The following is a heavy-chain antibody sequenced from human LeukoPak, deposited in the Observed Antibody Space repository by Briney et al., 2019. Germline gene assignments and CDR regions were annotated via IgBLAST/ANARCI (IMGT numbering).Heavy chain of an antibody. CDR3: ARVGLISSWYDY. Sequence: GGSLRLSCAASELTFSSNWMTWVRQAPGKGQEWVANIKQDGSEKYYVDSVKGRFTISRDNAKNSLYLQMNSLRAEDTAVYYCARVGLISSWYDYWGQGTLVTVSS. J-gene: IGHJ4*02. D-gene: IGHD6-13*01. CDR2: IKQDGSEK. V-gene: IGHV3-7*01. CDR1: ELTFSSNW.